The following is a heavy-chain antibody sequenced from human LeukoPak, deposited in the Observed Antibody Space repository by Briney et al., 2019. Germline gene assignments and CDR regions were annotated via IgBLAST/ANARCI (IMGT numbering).Heavy chain of an antibody. Sequence: GGSLRLSCAASGFTFSDYYMSWIRQAPGKGLEWVSVIYSGGSTYYADSVKGRFTISRDNSKNTLFLQMNSLRAEDTAVYYCASRDYYDSSGYSDAFDIWGQGTMVTVSS. V-gene: IGHV3-53*01. CDR3: ASRDYYDSSGYSDAFDI. J-gene: IGHJ3*02. CDR1: GFTFSDYY. D-gene: IGHD3-22*01. CDR2: IYSGGST.